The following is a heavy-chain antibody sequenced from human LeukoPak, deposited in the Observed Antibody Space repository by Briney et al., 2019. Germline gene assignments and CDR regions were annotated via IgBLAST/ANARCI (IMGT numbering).Heavy chain of an antibody. D-gene: IGHD3-22*01. J-gene: IGHJ3*01. V-gene: IGHV4-30-4*08. CDR2: IYYTGST. CDR3: ARDNYDSSGYYEHALDL. CDR1: GGSISSGSYY. Sequence: SETLSLTCTVSGGSISSGSYYWSWIRQPAGKGLEWIAYIYYTGSTYYNPSLKSRVTISVDTSKNQFSLKMTSLTAADTAVYYCARDNYDSSGYYEHALDLWGQGTMVTVSS.